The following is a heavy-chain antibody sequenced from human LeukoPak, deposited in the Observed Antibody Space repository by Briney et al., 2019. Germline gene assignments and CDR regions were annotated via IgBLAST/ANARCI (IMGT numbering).Heavy chain of an antibody. CDR1: GFTFSSNA. J-gene: IGHJ3*01. CDR3: AKVVLLLTASDAFDF. CDR2: ISGNYGST. D-gene: IGHD2-21*02. V-gene: IGHV3-23*01. Sequence: PGGSLRLSCAASGFTFSSNAMSWVRQAPGKGLEWVSTISGNYGSTYYADSVKGRFTISRYNFKNTVFLRMNSLRAEDTAVYYCAKVVLLLTASDAFDFWGQGTKVTVSS.